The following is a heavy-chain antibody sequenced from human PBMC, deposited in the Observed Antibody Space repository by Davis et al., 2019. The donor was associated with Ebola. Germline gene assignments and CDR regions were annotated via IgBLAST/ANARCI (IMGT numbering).Heavy chain of an antibody. J-gene: IGHJ4*02. CDR2: IKADGSAK. Sequence: GESLKISCAASGFTFSSSWMTWVRQAPEKGLEWVATIKADGSAKYYVDSVKGRFTISRDNVKNSLYLQMDSLRAEGTAVYYCARWASVGYWGQGTLVTVSS. D-gene: IGHD1-26*01. CDR3: ARWASVGY. V-gene: IGHV3-7*01. CDR1: GFTFSSSW.